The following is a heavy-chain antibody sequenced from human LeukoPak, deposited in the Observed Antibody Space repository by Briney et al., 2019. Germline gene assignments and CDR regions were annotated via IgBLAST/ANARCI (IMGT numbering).Heavy chain of an antibody. CDR2: IYYSGST. D-gene: IGHD2-2*01. CDR1: GGSISSSSNY. CDR3: ARQDYPSQFCSSTSCQMYYLDY. Sequence: KPSETLSLTCAVSGGSISSSSNYWGWIRQPPGKGLEWIGGIYYSGSTNYNPSLKSRVTISLDTSKNQFSLKLSSVTAADTAVYYCARQDYPSQFCSSTSCQMYYLDYWGQGTLVTVSS. V-gene: IGHV4-39*01. J-gene: IGHJ4*02.